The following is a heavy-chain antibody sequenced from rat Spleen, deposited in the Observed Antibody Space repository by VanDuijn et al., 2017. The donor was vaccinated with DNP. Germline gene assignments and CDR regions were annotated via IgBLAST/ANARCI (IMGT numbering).Heavy chain of an antibody. J-gene: IGHJ2*01. CDR2: ISPSGGST. CDR3: ARHDYSGDGYFDY. Sequence: EVQLVESGGGLVQPGRSLKLSCAASGFTFSNYDMAWVRQAPTKGLEWVASISPSGGSTYYRDSVKGRFPVSRDNAKSTLDLQMDSLRSEDTATYYCARHDYSGDGYFDYWGQGVMVTVSS. CDR1: GFTFSNYD. V-gene: IGHV5-25*01. D-gene: IGHD1-1*01.